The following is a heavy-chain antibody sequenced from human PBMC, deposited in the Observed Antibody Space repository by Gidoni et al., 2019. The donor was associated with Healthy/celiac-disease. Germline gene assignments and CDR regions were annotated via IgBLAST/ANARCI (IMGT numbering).Heavy chain of an antibody. V-gene: IGHV3-21*01. CDR3: ARDALDDFWSGYSDAFDI. CDR2: ISSSSSYI. J-gene: IGHJ3*02. Sequence: EVQLLESGGGLVKPGGSLRLSCAASALTFSSDSMNWVRQAPGKGLEWVSSISSSSSYIYYADSVKGRFTISRDNAKNSLYLQMNSLRAEDTAVYYCARDALDDFWSGYSDAFDIWGQGTMVTVSS. D-gene: IGHD3-3*01. CDR1: ALTFSSDS.